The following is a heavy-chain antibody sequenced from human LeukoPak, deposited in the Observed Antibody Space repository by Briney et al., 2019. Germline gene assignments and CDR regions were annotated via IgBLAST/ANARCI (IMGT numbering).Heavy chain of an antibody. D-gene: IGHD4-17*01. CDR2: INGGGGGT. V-gene: IGHV3-23*01. CDR1: GFTFSNYG. CDR3: AKAQANYGDYYFDY. J-gene: IGHJ4*02. Sequence: GGSLRLSCTASGFTFSNYGMSWVRQAPGKGLEWVSAINGGGGGTYYADSVKGRFTISRDNSKNTLYLQMNSLRAEDTAVYYCAKAQANYGDYYFDYWGQGTLVTVSS.